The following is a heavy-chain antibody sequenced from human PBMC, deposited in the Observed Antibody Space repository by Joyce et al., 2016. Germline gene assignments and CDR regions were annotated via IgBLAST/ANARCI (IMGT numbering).Heavy chain of an antibody. CDR1: GYNFSKHW. V-gene: IGHV5-51*01. J-gene: IGHJ4*02. Sequence: EVQLVQSGPEVKKPGESLRISCKASGYNFSKHWIGWVRQMPGKGPEWMGIISAADSDIRYNPSFQGQFTFSVDTAINTAYLQWSSLKASDSAIYYCARHQSDFWSGYYPPPFDYWGQGSLVIVSS. D-gene: IGHD3-3*01. CDR3: ARHQSDFWSGYYPPPFDY. CDR2: ISAADSDI.